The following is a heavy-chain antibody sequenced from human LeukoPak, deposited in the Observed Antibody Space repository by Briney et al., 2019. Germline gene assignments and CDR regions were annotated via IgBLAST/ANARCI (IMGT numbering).Heavy chain of an antibody. Sequence: ASVKVSCKASGYTFTSYGISWVRQAPGQGLEWMGWISAYNGNTNYAQKFQGRVTITADESTSTAYMELSSLRSEDTAVYYCARERGIYLGLGFDYWGQGTLVTVSS. CDR3: ARERGIYLGLGFDY. J-gene: IGHJ4*02. D-gene: IGHD3-16*01. V-gene: IGHV1-18*01. CDR2: ISAYNGNT. CDR1: GYTFTSYG.